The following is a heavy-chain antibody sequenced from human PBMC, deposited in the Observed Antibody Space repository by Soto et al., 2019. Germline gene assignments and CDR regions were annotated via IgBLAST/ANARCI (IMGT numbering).Heavy chain of an antibody. CDR3: ARDRLTYLTLTPRVYYYYGMGV. V-gene: IGHV3-30-3*01. D-gene: IGHD2-15*01. CDR1: GFTFSSYA. Sequence: GGSLRLSCAASGFTFSSYAMHWVRQAPGKGLEWVAVISYDGSNKYYADSVKGRFTISRDNSKNTLYLQMNSLRAEDTAVYYCARDRLTYLTLTPRVYYYYGMGVWGQGTTVTVSS. J-gene: IGHJ6*02. CDR2: ISYDGSNK.